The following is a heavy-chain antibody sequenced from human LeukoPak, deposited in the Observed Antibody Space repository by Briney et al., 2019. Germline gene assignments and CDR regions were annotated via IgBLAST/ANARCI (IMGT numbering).Heavy chain of an antibody. D-gene: IGHD3-10*01. Sequence: SETLSLTCAVYGGSFSGYYWSWIRQPPGKGLEWIGEINHSGSTNYNPSLKSRVTISVDTPKNQFSLKLSSVTAADTAVYYCARAYYGSGSYYPFDYWGQGTLVTVSS. V-gene: IGHV4-34*01. CDR2: INHSGST. CDR1: GGSFSGYY. CDR3: ARAYYGSGSYYPFDY. J-gene: IGHJ4*01.